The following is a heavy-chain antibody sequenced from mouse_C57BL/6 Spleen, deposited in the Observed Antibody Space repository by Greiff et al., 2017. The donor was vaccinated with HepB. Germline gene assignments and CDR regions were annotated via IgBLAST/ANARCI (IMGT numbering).Heavy chain of an antibody. CDR3: ARGRQPRFAY. D-gene: IGHD3-2*01. CDR2: INPNYGTT. Sequence: EVQLQQSGPELVKPGASVKISCKASGYSFTDYNMNWVKPSNGKSLEWIGVINPNYGTTRYNQTFKGKATLTVDPSSSTAYMQLNSLTSEDSAVYYCARGRQPRFAYWGQGTLVTVSA. V-gene: IGHV1-39*01. J-gene: IGHJ3*01. CDR1: GYSFTDYN.